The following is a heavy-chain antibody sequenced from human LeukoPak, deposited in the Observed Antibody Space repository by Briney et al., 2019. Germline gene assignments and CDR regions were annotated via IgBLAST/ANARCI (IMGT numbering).Heavy chain of an antibody. J-gene: IGHJ4*02. CDR2: ISYDGRDK. V-gene: IGHV3-30*04. D-gene: IGHD1-1*01. Sequence: GRSLRLSCAASGFTFSNYVMHWVRQAPGKGLEWVAIISYDGRDKHYADSVKGRFTISRDNSKNTLYLRMNSPRTEDTALYYCAKDATGTYSGMDYWGQGTLVSVSS. CDR3: AKDATGTYSGMDY. CDR1: GFTFSNYV.